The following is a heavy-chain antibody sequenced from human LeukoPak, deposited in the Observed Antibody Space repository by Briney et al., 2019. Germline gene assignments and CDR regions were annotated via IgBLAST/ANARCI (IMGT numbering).Heavy chain of an antibody. D-gene: IGHD3-10*01. CDR3: ARDMRMRGAPGTGPYYFDY. CDR2: ISVYNGKT. CDR1: GCTFTSYG. V-gene: IGHV1-18*01. J-gene: IGHJ4*02. Sequence: ASVKVSCKASGCTFTSYGISWVRRATGQGLEWMGWISVYNGKTYYAQKLQGRVTMTTDRSTAYMELRSLRSDDTAVYYCARDMRMRGAPGTGPYYFDYWGQGTLVTVSS.